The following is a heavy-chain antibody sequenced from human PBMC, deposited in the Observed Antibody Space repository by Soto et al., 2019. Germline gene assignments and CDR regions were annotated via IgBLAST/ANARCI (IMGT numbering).Heavy chain of an antibody. V-gene: IGHV3-23*01. CDR3: AKDRYCSGGSCQGGGMDV. CDR2: ISGSGGST. J-gene: IGHJ6*02. D-gene: IGHD2-15*01. CDR1: GFTFSSYA. Sequence: LRLSCAASGFTFSSYAMSWVRQAPGKGLEWVSAISGSGGSTYYADSVKGRFTISRDNSKNTLYLQMNSLRAEDTAVYYCAKDRYCSGGSCQGGGMDVWGQGTTVTVSS.